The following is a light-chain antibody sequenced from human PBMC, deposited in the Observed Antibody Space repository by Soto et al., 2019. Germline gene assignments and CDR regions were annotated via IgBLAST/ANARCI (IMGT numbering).Light chain of an antibody. V-gene: IGLV1-44*01. CDR2: TND. Sequence: QSVLTQPPSASGTPGQRVTISCSGSSSNIGTNPVNWYQQLPGTAPKLLIYTNDQRPSGVPDRFSGSKSGTSASLAISGLQSEDEAYNYGAAWDDGLNGNVFGAGTKLTVL. J-gene: IGLJ1*01. CDR3: AAWDDGLNGNV. CDR1: SSNIGTNP.